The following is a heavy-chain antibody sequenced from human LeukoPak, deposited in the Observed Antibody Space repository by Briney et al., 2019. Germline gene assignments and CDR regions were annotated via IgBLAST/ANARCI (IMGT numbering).Heavy chain of an antibody. J-gene: IGHJ4*01. D-gene: IGHD3-9*01. CDR2: ISGDGSST. CDR1: GFTFTDYW. Sequence: GGSLRLSCAASGFTFTDYWMYWVRHDPGKGLVWVSRISGDGSSTTYADSVKGRFTISRDNAKNILYLQMNSLRAEDTAVYFCARDLVGGSIPLGYWGHGTLVKVSS. CDR3: ARDLVGGSIPLGY. V-gene: IGHV3-74*03.